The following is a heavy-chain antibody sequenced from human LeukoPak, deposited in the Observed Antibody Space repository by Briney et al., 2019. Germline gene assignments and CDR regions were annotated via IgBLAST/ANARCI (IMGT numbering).Heavy chain of an antibody. CDR2: INTNAGNP. D-gene: IGHD3-10*01. Sequence: ASVKVSCKASGYIFTNYAMNWVRQAPGQGLEWMGWINTNAGNPTYAQGFTGRFVFSLDTSVSTAYLQISRLKAEDTAVYYCARDMGRFAYWGQGTLVTVSS. V-gene: IGHV7-4-1*02. J-gene: IGHJ4*02. CDR3: ARDMGRFAY. CDR1: GYIFTNYA.